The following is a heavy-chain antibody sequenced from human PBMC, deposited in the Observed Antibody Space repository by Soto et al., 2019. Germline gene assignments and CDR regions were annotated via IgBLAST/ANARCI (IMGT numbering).Heavy chain of an antibody. J-gene: IGHJ4*02. Sequence: GGSLRLSCVASGLTFSNYWMTWVRQAPGKGLEWVANINQDESRKNYVDSVKGRFIISRDNAKNSLYLQMNSLTADDTGVYYCATDILIRDYWGQGTRVTVYS. D-gene: IGHD2-21*01. V-gene: IGHV3-7*03. CDR2: INQDESRK. CDR1: GLTFSNYW. CDR3: ATDILIRDY.